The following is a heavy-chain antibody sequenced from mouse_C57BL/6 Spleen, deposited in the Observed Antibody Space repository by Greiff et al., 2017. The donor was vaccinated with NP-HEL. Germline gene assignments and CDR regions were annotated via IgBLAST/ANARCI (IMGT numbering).Heavy chain of an antibody. CDR3: ARPAYYSNYEFAY. J-gene: IGHJ3*01. V-gene: IGHV1-9*01. CDR2: ILPGSGST. CDR1: GYTFTGYW. Sequence: VQLQQSGAELMKPGASVKLSCKATGYTFTGYWIEWVKQRPGHGLEWIGEILPGSGSTNYNEKFKGKATFTADTSSNTAYMQLSSLTTEDSAIYYCARPAYYSNYEFAYWGQGTLVTVSA. D-gene: IGHD2-5*01.